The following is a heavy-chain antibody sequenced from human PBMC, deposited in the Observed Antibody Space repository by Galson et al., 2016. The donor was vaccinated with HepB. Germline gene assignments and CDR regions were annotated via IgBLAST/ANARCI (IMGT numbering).Heavy chain of an antibody. Sequence: SLRLSCAASRFTFSTYAMTWVRQAPGKGLEWVSEISGSGDSREYADSVKCRFTIYRDRSKNTLYLRMNSLRAADTAVYYCAKRRKVGATRGYYYYMDVWGKGTTVTVSS. V-gene: IGHV3-23*01. D-gene: IGHD1-26*01. CDR3: AKRRKVGATRGYYYYMDV. CDR2: ISGSGDSR. J-gene: IGHJ6*03. CDR1: RFTFSTYA.